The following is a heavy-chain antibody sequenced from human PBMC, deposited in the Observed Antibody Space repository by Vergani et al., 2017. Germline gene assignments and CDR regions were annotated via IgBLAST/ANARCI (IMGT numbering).Heavy chain of an antibody. Sequence: QLQLQESGPGLVKPSETLSLTCTVSGGYISSSSYYWGWIRQPPGKGLEWIGSIYYSGSTYYKPSLKSRVTISVDTSKNQFSLKLSSVTAADTAVYFCARPYGSSSGYYFDYWGQGSLVSVSS. V-gene: IGHV4-39*01. D-gene: IGHD6-6*01. CDR1: GGYISSSSYY. J-gene: IGHJ4*02. CDR2: IYYSGST. CDR3: ARPYGSSSGYYFDY.